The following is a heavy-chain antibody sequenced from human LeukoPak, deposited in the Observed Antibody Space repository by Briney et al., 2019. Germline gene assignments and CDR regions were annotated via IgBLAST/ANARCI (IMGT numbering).Heavy chain of an antibody. J-gene: IGHJ4*02. D-gene: IGHD3-10*01. V-gene: IGHV4-59*12. CDR2: IYYSGST. CDR3: ARRTITYYYGSGSYYKSWYFDY. Sequence: SETLSLTCTVSGGSISSYYWSWIRQPPGKGLEWIGYIYYSGSTNYNPSLKSRVTISVDTSKNQFSLKLSSVTAADTAVYYCARRTITYYYGSGSYYKSWYFDYWGQGTLVTVSS. CDR1: GGSISSYY.